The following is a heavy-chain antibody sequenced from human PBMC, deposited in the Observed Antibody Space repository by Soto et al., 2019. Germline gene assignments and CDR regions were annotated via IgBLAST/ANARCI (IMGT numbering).Heavy chain of an antibody. Sequence: GGSLRLSCAASGFTFSSYAMSWVRQAPGKGLEWVSAISGSGGSTYYADSVKGRFTISRDNSKNTLYLQMNSLRAEDTAVYYCAKDLYGDGGPDAFDSWGQGTMVTVSS. D-gene: IGHD4-17*01. J-gene: IGHJ3*02. CDR3: AKDLYGDGGPDAFDS. V-gene: IGHV3-23*01. CDR1: GFTFSSYA. CDR2: ISGSGGST.